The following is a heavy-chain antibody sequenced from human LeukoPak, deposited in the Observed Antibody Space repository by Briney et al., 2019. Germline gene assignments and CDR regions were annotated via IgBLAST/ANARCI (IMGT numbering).Heavy chain of an antibody. CDR2: ISSSSSYI. J-gene: IGHJ4*02. D-gene: IGHD3-10*01. V-gene: IGHV3-21*01. CDR1: GFTFSSYS. CDR3: ARIYYGSGSQTLDY. Sequence: GGSLRLSCAASGFTFSSYSMNWVRQAPGKGLEWVSSISSSSSYIYYADSVKGRFTISRDNAKSSLYLQMNSLRAEDTAVYYCARIYYGSGSQTLDYWGQGTLVTVSS.